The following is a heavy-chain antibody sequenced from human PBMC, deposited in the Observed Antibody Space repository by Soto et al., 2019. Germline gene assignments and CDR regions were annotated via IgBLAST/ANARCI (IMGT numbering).Heavy chain of an antibody. D-gene: IGHD2-15*01. CDR2: MNPNSGNT. J-gene: IGHJ4*02. CDR3: ARMLGCSGGSCYSIAFGY. CDR1: GYTFTSYD. V-gene: IGHV1-8*01. Sequence: ASVKVSCKASGYTFTSYDINWVRQATGQGLEWMGWMNPNSGNTGYAQKFQGRVTMTRNTSISTAYMELSSLRSEDTAVYYCARMLGCSGGSCYSIAFGYWGQGTLVTVSS.